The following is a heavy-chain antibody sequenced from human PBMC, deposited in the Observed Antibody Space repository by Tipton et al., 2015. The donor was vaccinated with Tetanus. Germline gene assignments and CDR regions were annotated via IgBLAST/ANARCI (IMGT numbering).Heavy chain of an antibody. CDR1: GGSFSGYH. D-gene: IGHD3-16*01. CDR2: IYYTGAT. J-gene: IGHJ6*02. Sequence: LRLSCAVYGGSFSGYHWSWLRQTPGRGLEWIGHIYYTGATSYNSSLQSRVTLSIDTSKNQFSLKMTSVTAAGTAVYFCEGDDYYETSLRDYYGEEVWGQGTTVTVSS. CDR3: EGDDYYETSLRDYYGEEV. V-gene: IGHV4-59*01.